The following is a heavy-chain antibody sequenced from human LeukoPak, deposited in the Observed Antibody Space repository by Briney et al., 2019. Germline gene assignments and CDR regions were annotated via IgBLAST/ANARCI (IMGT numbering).Heavy chain of an antibody. CDR1: GGSISSSRYY. D-gene: IGHD3-9*01. J-gene: IGHJ4*02. Sequence: SETLSLTCTVSGGSISSSRYYWGWIRQPPGKGLEWIGRIYYSGSTYYNPSLKSRVTISVDTSKKQFSLKLSSVTAADTAVYYCARAYYDILTGYYGLGYFDYWGQGTLVTVSS. V-gene: IGHV4-39*01. CDR2: IYYSGST. CDR3: ARAYYDILTGYYGLGYFDY.